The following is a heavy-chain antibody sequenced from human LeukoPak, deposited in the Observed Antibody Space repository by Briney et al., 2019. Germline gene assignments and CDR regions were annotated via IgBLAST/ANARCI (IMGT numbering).Heavy chain of an antibody. CDR1: GGSISSHY. Sequence: PSETLSLTCTVSGGSISSHYWTWIRQPPGKGLEWIGNIHYSGSPNYNPSLKSRVTMSLDTSKNQFSLKLSSVTAADTAVYYCARPVDSSIWYDALDIWGQGTVVTVSS. D-gene: IGHD6-13*01. CDR3: ARPVDSSIWYDALDI. J-gene: IGHJ3*02. CDR2: IHYSGSP. V-gene: IGHV4-59*08.